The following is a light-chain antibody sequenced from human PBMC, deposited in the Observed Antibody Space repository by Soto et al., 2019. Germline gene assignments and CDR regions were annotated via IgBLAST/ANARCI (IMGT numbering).Light chain of an antibody. J-gene: IGKJ2*01. CDR1: PSVSSSY. Sequence: EIVLTQSPGTLSLSPGERSTLSCRASPSVSSSYLAWYQQKPGQAPRLLIYGASSRATGIPDRFSGSGSGTDFPLTISRREPEDFAVYYCQQYFSSLFFGQGTKLEIK. CDR2: GAS. V-gene: IGKV3-20*01. CDR3: QQYFSSLF.